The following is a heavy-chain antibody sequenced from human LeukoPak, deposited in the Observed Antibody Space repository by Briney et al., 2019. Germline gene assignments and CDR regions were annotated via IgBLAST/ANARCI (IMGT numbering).Heavy chain of an antibody. CDR1: GYTLSTYG. Sequence: ASVKVSCKASGYTLSTYGITWVRQAPGQGLEWMGWISTYNGNTNYAQKLQGRVTMTTDTSTSTAYMELRSLRSDDTAVYYCARGVYCDFWGQGTLVTVSS. CDR3: ARGVYCDF. J-gene: IGHJ4*02. V-gene: IGHV1-18*01. CDR2: ISTYNGNT.